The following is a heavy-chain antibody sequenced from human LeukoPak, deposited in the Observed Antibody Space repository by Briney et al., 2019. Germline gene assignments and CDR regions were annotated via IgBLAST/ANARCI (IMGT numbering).Heavy chain of an antibody. CDR1: GGSFSGYY. CDR2: INHSGST. D-gene: IGHD6-13*01. CDR3: ARSGAAAGNNWFDP. Sequence: PSETLSLTCAVYGGSFSGYYWSWIRQPPGKGLEWIGEINHSGSTNYNPSLKSRVTISVDTSKNQFSLKLSSVTAADTAVHYCARSGAAAGNNWFDPWGQGTLVTVSS. J-gene: IGHJ5*02. V-gene: IGHV4-34*01.